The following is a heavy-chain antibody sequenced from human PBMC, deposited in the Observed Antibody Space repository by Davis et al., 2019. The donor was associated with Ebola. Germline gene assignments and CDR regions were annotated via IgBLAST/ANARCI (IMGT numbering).Heavy chain of an antibody. V-gene: IGHV1-69*06. CDR3: ARGPSVATAHYFDY. J-gene: IGHJ4*02. D-gene: IGHD1-1*01. CDR2: IIPLFGTT. Sequence: SVKVSCKASGGTFSSYTISWVRQAPGQGIEWMGGIIPLFGTTNYAQKFRGRVMINADKSTRIAYMELNSLTSEDTAVYYCARGPSVATAHYFDYWGQGTLVTVSS. CDR1: GGTFSSYT.